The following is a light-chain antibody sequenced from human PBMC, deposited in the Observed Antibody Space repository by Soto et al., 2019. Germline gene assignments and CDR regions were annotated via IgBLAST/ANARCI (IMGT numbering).Light chain of an antibody. J-gene: IGKJ2*01. CDR3: QQYNNLPYT. Sequence: EIVLTQSPGTLSLSPGERATLSCRASQSVSGSYLAWFQQKPGQAPRLVIHGASSRATGFPDRFSGGGSGTEFTLTISRLEPEDFAVYYCQQYNNLPYTFGQRTKVDIK. V-gene: IGKV3-20*01. CDR1: QSVSGSY. CDR2: GAS.